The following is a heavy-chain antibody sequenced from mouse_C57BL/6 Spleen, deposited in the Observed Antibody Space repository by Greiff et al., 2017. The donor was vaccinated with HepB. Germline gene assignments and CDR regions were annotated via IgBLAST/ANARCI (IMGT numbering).Heavy chain of an antibody. CDR1: GYTFTSYW. D-gene: IGHD4-1*01. V-gene: IGHV1-55*01. J-gene: IGHJ1*03. CDR3: ARKSNWDVSWYFDV. CDR2: IYPGSGST. Sequence: QVQLQQPGAELVKPGASVKMSCKASGYTFTSYWITWVKQRPGPGLEWIGDIYPGSGSTNYNEKFKSKATLTVDTSSSTAYMQLSSLTSEDSAVYYCARKSNWDVSWYFDVWGTGTTVTVSS.